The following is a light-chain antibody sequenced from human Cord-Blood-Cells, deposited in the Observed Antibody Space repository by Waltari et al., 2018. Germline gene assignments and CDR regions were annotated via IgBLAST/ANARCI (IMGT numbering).Light chain of an antibody. CDR2: GKN. CDR1: GLIGYY. V-gene: IGLV3-19*01. CDR3: NSRDSSGNHVV. J-gene: IGLJ2*01. Sequence: SSELTQDPAVSVALGQTVRITCQGDGLIGYYASRYQQKPGKAPVLVIYGKNNRPSGIPDRFSGSSSGNTASLTITGAQAEDEADYYCNSRDSSGNHVVFGGGTKLTVL.